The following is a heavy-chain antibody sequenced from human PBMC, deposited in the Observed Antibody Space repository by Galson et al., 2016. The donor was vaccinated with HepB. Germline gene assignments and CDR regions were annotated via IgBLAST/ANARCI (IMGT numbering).Heavy chain of an antibody. CDR2: IHTDRGT. CDR1: GISINSGSYH. CDR3: ARVPHCSETSCSESGY. J-gene: IGHJ4*02. Sequence: TLSLTCTVSGISINSGSYHWTWIRQPAGKGLEWVGHIHTDRGTVYSPSLWSRVTISLDPSTNQFSLDLTSVTAADTAAYYCARVPHCSETSCSESGYWGQGILVTVSS. V-gene: IGHV4-61*09. D-gene: IGHD2-2*01.